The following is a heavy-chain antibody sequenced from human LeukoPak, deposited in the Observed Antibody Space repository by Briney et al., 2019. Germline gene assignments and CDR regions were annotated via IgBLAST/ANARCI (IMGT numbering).Heavy chain of an antibody. CDR1: GGSISSYY. V-gene: IGHV4-4*07. CDR2: IYTSGST. CDR3: ARDSYSNYSYYYYYMDV. Sequence: SETLSLTCTVSGGSISSYYWSWIRQPAGKGLEWIGRIYTSGSTNYNPSLKSRVTMSVDTSKNQFSLELSSVTAADTAVYYCARDSYSNYSYYYYYMDVWGKGTTVTVSS. J-gene: IGHJ6*03. D-gene: IGHD4-11*01.